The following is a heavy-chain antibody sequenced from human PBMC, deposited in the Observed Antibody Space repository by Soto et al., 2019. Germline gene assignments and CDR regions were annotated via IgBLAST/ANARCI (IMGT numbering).Heavy chain of an antibody. D-gene: IGHD6-19*01. Sequence: GESLKISCKGSGYSFTSYWIGWVRQMPGKGLEWMGIIYPGDSDTRYSPSFQGQVTISADKSISTAYLQWSSLKASDTAMYYCATQYSSGVDYYYGMDVWGQGTTVTVSS. V-gene: IGHV5-51*01. CDR1: GYSFTSYW. CDR2: IYPGDSDT. CDR3: ATQYSSGVDYYYGMDV. J-gene: IGHJ6*02.